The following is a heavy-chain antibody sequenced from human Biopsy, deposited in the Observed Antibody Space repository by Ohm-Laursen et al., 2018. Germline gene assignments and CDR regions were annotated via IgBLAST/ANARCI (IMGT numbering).Heavy chain of an antibody. CDR2: IYYSGST. CDR1: GGAICSDY. D-gene: IGHD2/OR15-2a*01. Sequence: SDTLSLTCTVSGGAICSDYWSWIRQTPGKGLEWIGYIYYSGSTNYNPSLKSRVTISVDTSKNQFSLRLNSVTAADTAVYYWARATNSTGWPYYYFYDMDVWGQGTTVTVSS. V-gene: IGHV4-59*07. J-gene: IGHJ6*02. CDR3: ARATNSTGWPYYYFYDMDV.